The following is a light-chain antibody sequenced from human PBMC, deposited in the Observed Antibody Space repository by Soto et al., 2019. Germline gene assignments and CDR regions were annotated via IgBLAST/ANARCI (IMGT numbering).Light chain of an antibody. J-gene: IGLJ2*01. CDR1: SSDVGIYNY. CDR2: EVS. Sequence: QSALTQPASVSGSPGQSITISCTGTSSDVGIYNYVSWFQQRPGEAPKLMIYEVSKRPAGVSNRFSGSKSGNTASLTISGIQAEDEADYYCSSYTSDITLVIGGGTKVTVL. V-gene: IGLV2-14*01. CDR3: SSYTSDITLV.